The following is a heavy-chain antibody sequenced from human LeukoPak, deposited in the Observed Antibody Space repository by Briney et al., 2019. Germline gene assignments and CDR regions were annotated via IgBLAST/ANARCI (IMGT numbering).Heavy chain of an antibody. J-gene: IGHJ6*03. CDR2: ISWNSGSI. Sequence: PGGSLRLSCAASGFTFDDYAMHWVRQAPGKGLEWVSGISWNSGSIGYADSVKGRFTISRDNAKNSLYLQMNSPRAEDMALYYCAKESAYDYYMDVWGKGTTVTVSS. CDR3: AKESAYDYYMDV. V-gene: IGHV3-9*03. CDR1: GFTFDDYA.